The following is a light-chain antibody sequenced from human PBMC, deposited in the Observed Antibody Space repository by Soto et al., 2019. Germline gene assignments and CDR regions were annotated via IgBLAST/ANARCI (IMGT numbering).Light chain of an antibody. V-gene: IGKV3-11*01. CDR3: QQRSNWLIT. CDR2: DAS. J-gene: IGKJ5*01. Sequence: LTQSPSTLSVSPGQRVTLTCRASQSISSYLAWYQQRPGQPSRLLIYDASNRATGIPARFSGSGSGTDFTLTISSLEPEDFAVYYCQQRSNWLITFGQGTRLEIK. CDR1: QSISSY.